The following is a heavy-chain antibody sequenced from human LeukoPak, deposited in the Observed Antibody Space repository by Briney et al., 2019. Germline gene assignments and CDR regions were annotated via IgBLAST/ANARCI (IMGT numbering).Heavy chain of an antibody. V-gene: IGHV1-69*05. CDR2: IIPIFGTA. J-gene: IGHJ4*02. CDR1: GGTFSSYA. CDR3: AIVREDLYDYVWSH. Sequence: SVKVSCKASGGTFSSYAIGWVRQAPGQGLEWMGRIIPIFGTANYAQKFQGRVTITTDESTSTAYMELSSLRSEDTAVYYCAIVREDLYDYVWSHWGQGTLVTVSS. D-gene: IGHD3-16*01.